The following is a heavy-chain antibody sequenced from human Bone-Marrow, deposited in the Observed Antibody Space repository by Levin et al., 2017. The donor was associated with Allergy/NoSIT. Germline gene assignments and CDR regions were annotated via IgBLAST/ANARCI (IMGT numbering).Heavy chain of an antibody. J-gene: IGHJ4*02. CDR3: ARRRKGYTEGYYFDY. D-gene: IGHD5-24*01. V-gene: IGHV4-59*08. CDR2: IYYSGST. Sequence: SETLSLTCTVSGGSISSYYWSWIRQPPGKGLEWIGYIYYSGSTNYNPSLKSRVTISVDTSKNQFSLKLSSVTAADTAVYYCARRRKGYTEGYYFDYWGQGTLVTVSS. CDR1: GGSISSYY.